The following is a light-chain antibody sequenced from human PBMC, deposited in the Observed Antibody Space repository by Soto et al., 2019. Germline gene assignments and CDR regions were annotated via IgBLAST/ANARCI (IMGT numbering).Light chain of an antibody. CDR3: QQYNNWPPS. J-gene: IGKJ1*01. V-gene: IGKV3-15*01. CDR1: QSVSGD. CDR2: GAS. Sequence: EIVMTQSPATLSVSPGERATLSCRASQSVSGDLAWYQQKPGQAPRLLIYGASTRATGIPARFSGSGSGTESTLTISSLQSEDFAVYYCQQYNNWPPSFGQGTKVEIK.